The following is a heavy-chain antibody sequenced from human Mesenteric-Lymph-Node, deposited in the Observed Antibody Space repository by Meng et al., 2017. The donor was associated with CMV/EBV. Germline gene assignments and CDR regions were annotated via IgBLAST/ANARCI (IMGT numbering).Heavy chain of an antibody. J-gene: IGHJ5*02. Sequence: GESLKISCAASGFTFSSYWMSWARQAPGKGLEWVANIKQDGSEKYYVDSVKGRFTISRDNAKNSVYLQMNSLRAEDTAVYYCARDSADCTGTDCYTPWFDPWGHGILVPSPQ. CDR3: ARDSADCTGTDCYTPWFDP. CDR2: IKQDGSEK. D-gene: IGHD2-2*02. V-gene: IGHV3-7*01. CDR1: GFTFSSYW.